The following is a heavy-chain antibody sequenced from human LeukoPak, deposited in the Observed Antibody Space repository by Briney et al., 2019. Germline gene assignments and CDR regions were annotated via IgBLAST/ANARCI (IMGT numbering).Heavy chain of an antibody. D-gene: IGHD2-2*01. CDR3: ARLSTPIVVVPAAIGVNWFDP. CDR2: MNPNSGNT. CDR1: GYTFTSYD. Sequence: ASVKVSCKASGYTFTSYDINWVRQATGQGLEWMGWMNPNSGNTGYAQKFQGRVTITRNTSISTAYMELSSLRSEDTAVYYCARLSTPIVVVPAAIGVNWFDPWGQGTLVTVSS. V-gene: IGHV1-8*03. J-gene: IGHJ5*02.